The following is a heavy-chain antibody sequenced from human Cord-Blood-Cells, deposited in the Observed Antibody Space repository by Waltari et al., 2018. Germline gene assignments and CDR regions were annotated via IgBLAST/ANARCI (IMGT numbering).Heavy chain of an antibody. CDR3: ASYGSGSYYNGNFDY. D-gene: IGHD3-10*01. J-gene: IGHJ4*02. CDR1: GGSISSSSYY. V-gene: IGHV4-39*01. CDR2: IYYSGST. Sequence: QLQLQESGPGLVKPSETLSLTCTVSGGSISSSSYYWCWIRPPPGKGLEWLGSIYYSGSTYYNPSLKSRVTISVDTSKNQFSLKLSSVTAADTAVYYCASYGSGSYYNGNFDYWGQGTLVTVSS.